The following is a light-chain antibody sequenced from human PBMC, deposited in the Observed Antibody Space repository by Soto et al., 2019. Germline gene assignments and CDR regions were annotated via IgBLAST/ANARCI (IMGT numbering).Light chain of an antibody. CDR3: SSYTSSSTPPVV. V-gene: IGLV2-14*01. CDR2: DVS. CDR1: SSDVGGYNY. Sequence: QSVLTQPASVSGSPGQSITISCTGTSSDVGGYNYVSWYQQHPGKAPKLMIYDVSNRPSGVSNRFSGSKSGNTASLTISGLQAEDEADYYCSSYTSSSTPPVVFGGGTQVPVL. J-gene: IGLJ2*01.